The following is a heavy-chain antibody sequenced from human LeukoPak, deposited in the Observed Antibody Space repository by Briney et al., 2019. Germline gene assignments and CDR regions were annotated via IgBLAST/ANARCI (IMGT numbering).Heavy chain of an antibody. J-gene: IGHJ6*03. V-gene: IGHV5-51*01. CDR1: GYSFTSYW. CDR3: ARQGSGYSPTYYYYMDV. D-gene: IGHD5-18*01. Sequence: GESLKISCKGSGYSFTSYWIGWVRQMPGKGLEWMGIIYPGDSDSRYSPSFQGQVTISADKSISTAYLQWSSLKASDTAMYYCARQGSGYSPTYYYYMDVWGKGTTVTISS. CDR2: IYPGDSDS.